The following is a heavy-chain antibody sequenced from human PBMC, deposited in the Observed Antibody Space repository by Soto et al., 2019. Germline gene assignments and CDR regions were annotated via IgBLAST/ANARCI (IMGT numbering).Heavy chain of an antibody. V-gene: IGHV4-31*03. J-gene: IGHJ6*02. D-gene: IGHD5-12*01. Sequence: QVQLQESGPGLVKPSQTLSLTCTVSGGSISSGGYYWSWIRQHPGKGLEWIGYIYYSGSTYYHPSLKSRVTISLDTSKNQFSLKLSSVTAADTAVYYCAASCVACGGFNYYGMDVWGQGTTVTVSS. CDR2: IYYSGST. CDR1: GGSISSGGYY. CDR3: AASCVACGGFNYYGMDV.